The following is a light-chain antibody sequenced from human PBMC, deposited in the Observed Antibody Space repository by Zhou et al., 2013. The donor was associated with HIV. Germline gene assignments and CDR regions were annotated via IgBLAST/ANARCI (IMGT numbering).Light chain of an antibody. Sequence: DIQMTQSRSTLSASVGDRVTITCRASQSISTWLAWYQQKPGRAPKLLIYKASSLESGVPSRFSGSGSGTEFTLTISSLQPDDFATYYCQQCNSTWMFGQGTKVEIK. V-gene: IGKV1-5*03. CDR1: QSISTW. CDR2: KAS. CDR3: QQCNSTWM. J-gene: IGKJ1*01.